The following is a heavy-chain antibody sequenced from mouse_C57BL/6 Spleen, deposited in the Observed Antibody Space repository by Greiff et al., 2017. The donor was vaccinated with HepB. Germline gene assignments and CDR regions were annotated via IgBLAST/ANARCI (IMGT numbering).Heavy chain of an antibody. CDR2: IYPRSGNT. J-gene: IGHJ2*01. CDR1: GYTFTSSG. D-gene: IGHD1-1*01. Sequence: VQLVESGAELARPGASVKLSCKASGYTFTSSGISWVKQRTGQGLEWIGEIYPRSGNTYYNEKFKGKATLTADTSSSTAYMELRSLTSEDSAVYFCARDSFYYYGSSYNFDYWGQGTTLTVSS. CDR3: ARDSFYYYGSSYNFDY. V-gene: IGHV1-81*01.